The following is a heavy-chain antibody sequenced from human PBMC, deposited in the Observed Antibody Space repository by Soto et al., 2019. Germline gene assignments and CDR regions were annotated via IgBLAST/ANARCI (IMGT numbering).Heavy chain of an antibody. J-gene: IGHJ4*02. CDR3: ARDQGDSSGYYPFDY. D-gene: IGHD3-22*01. CDR1: DGYSSNGGYY. CDR2: IYYSGST. V-gene: IGHV4-31*03. Sequence: SLMMCVTYTVSDGYSSNGGYYWSLNRQHPGKGLEWIGYIYYSGSTYYNPSLKSRVTISVDTSKNQFSLKLSSVTAADTAVYYCARDQGDSSGYYPFDYWGQGTLVTVSS.